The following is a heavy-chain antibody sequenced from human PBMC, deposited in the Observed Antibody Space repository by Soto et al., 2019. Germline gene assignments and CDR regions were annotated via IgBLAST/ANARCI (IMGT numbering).Heavy chain of an antibody. Sequence: SETLSLTCTVSGDSINNYYWTWIRQTPGKGLEWIGYIYYSGSTNYNPSLKSRVTISVDTSKNQFSLKLTSVTAADTAVYYCARVKNIPPPLNNWFDPWGQGTLVTVSS. CDR1: GDSINNYY. V-gene: IGHV4-59*01. CDR3: ARVKNIPPPLNNWFDP. J-gene: IGHJ5*02. CDR2: IYYSGST.